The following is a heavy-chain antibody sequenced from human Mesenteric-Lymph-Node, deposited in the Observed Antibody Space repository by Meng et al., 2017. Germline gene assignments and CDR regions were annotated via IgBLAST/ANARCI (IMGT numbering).Heavy chain of an antibody. J-gene: IGHJ4*03. CDR2: INNDGSGT. Sequence: GESLKISCAVSGFTFSSYWIHWVRQVPGKGLVWVSSINNDGSGTSYANSVKGRFIISRDNAKNTLHLQMNSLRAEDTAVYYCVRDKAPGYFDYGGQGTLVTVSS. CDR1: GFTFSSYW. V-gene: IGHV3-74*01. CDR3: VRDKAPGYFDY.